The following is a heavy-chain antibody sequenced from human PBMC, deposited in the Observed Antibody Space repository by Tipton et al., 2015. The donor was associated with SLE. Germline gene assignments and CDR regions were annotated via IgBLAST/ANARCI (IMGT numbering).Heavy chain of an antibody. D-gene: IGHD3-16*01. CDR3: ARAIGANYFNF. Sequence: TLSLTCAVYGGSFSGDYWSCIRQPPGKGLEWIGEINHSGSTNYNPSLKSRATISLDLSTSQLSLKLGSVTAADTAVYYCARAIGANYFNFWGQGILVTVSS. CDR1: GGSFSGDY. CDR2: INHSGST. J-gene: IGHJ4*02. V-gene: IGHV4-34*01.